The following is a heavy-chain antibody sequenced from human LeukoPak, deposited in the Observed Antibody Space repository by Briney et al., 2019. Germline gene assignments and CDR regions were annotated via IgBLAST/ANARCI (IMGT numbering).Heavy chain of an antibody. CDR2: INSDGRIT. Sequence: GGSLRLSCAASGFTFSGYWMHWVRQGPGKGLVWVSRINSDGRITNYADSVKGRFTISRDNAKNTLHLQMNSLRAEDTAVYYCAREGWGFSYGYWGQGALVTVSS. D-gene: IGHD5-18*01. V-gene: IGHV3-74*01. CDR3: AREGWGFSYGY. CDR1: GFTFSGYW. J-gene: IGHJ4*02.